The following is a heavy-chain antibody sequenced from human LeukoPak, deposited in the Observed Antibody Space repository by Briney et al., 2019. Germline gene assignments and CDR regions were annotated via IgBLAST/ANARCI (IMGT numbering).Heavy chain of an antibody. D-gene: IGHD3-16*02. CDR3: ARDRLRWDYVWGSYRYCAFDI. CDR2: IYTSGST. Sequence: SETLSLTCTVSGGSISSYYWSWIRQPAGKGLEWIGRIYTSGSTNYNPSLKSRVTMSVDTSTNQFSLKLSSVTAADTAVYYCARDRLRWDYVWGSYRYCAFDIWGQGTMVTVSS. V-gene: IGHV4-4*07. J-gene: IGHJ3*02. CDR1: GGSISSYY.